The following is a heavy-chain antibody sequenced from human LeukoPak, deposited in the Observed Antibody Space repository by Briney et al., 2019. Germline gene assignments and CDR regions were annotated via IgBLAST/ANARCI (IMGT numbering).Heavy chain of an antibody. J-gene: IGHJ4*02. CDR2: TYHSGTT. CDR1: GGSIRSSSHY. V-gene: IGHV4-39*07. CDR3: ARAVGYYFDNSGPSKTFDY. D-gene: IGHD3-22*01. Sequence: SETLSLTCTVSGGSIRSSSHYWGWIRQPPGEGLEWIGITYHSGTTYYNASLKSRVTISVDTSKNQFSLKLSSVTAADTAVYYCARAVGYYFDNSGPSKTFDYWGQGTLVTVSS.